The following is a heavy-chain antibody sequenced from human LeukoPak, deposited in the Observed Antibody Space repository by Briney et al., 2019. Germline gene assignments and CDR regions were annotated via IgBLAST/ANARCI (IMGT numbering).Heavy chain of an antibody. Sequence: SDTLSLTCTVSGGSISSCSYYWGWIRQPPGMGLVWIGSIYYVARTYYNESLKSRVTISVDTTKNHFTLKLTSVTAAATAVYYSARHDDYYDPYLDYWGQGTLVTVSS. J-gene: IGHJ4*02. D-gene: IGHD3-22*01. CDR2: IYYVART. CDR1: GGSISSCSYY. CDR3: ARHDDYYDPYLDY. V-gene: IGHV4-39*01.